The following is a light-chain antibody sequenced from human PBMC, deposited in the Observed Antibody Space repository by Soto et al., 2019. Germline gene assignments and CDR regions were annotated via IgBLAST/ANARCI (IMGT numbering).Light chain of an antibody. CDR3: QQYGSSPRT. Sequence: ELVLTQSPGTLSLSPGDRASLSCRASQSVSSNYLAWYQQKSGQAPSLLIYDVSRRATGIPERFSGSGSGTDFTLIISRLEPEDFAVYYCQQYGSSPRTFGQGTKVDIK. V-gene: IGKV3-20*01. CDR2: DVS. CDR1: QSVSSNY. J-gene: IGKJ1*01.